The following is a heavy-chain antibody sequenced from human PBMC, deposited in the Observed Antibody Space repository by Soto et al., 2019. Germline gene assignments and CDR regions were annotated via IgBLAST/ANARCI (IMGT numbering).Heavy chain of an antibody. J-gene: IGHJ6*04. D-gene: IGHD3-3*01. V-gene: IGHV4-31*03. Sequence: QVQLQESGPGLVKPSQTLSLTCTVSGGSISSGGYYWSWIRQHPGKGLEWIGYIYYSGSTYYNPSLQSRVTISVDTSKNQSSLKLSSVTAADTAAYYCAREGGDVLEWLPWPAVDVWGKGSTVTVSS. CDR3: AREGGDVLEWLPWPAVDV. CDR1: GGSISSGGYY. CDR2: IYYSGST.